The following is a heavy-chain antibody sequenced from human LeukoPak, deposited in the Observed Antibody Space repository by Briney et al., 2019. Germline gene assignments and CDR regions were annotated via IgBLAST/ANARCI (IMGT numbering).Heavy chain of an antibody. V-gene: IGHV4-4*02. CDR3: ARGLISSWSRSHDY. CDR2: IYHSGST. D-gene: IGHD6-13*01. J-gene: IGHJ4*02. CDR1: GGSISSSNW. Sequence: PSETLSLTCAVSGGSISSSNWWSWVRQPPGKGLEWIGEIYHSGSTNYNPSLKSRVTISVDTSKNQFSLKLSSVTAADTAVYYCARGLISSWSRSHDYWGQGTLVTVSS.